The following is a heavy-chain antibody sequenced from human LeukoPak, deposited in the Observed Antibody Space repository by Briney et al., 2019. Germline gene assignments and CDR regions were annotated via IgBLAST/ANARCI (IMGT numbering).Heavy chain of an antibody. CDR2: ISAYNGNT. J-gene: IGHJ6*02. CDR1: GYTFTSYG. D-gene: IGHD2-2*01. Sequence: ASVKVSCKASGYTFTSYGISWVRQAPGQGLEWMGWISAYNGNTNYAQKLQGRVTMTTDTSTSTAYMELRSLRSDDTAVYYCARERYCSSTSCYAYYYYYGMDVWGQGTTVTVSS. CDR3: ARERYCSSTSCYAYYYYYGMDV. V-gene: IGHV1-18*01.